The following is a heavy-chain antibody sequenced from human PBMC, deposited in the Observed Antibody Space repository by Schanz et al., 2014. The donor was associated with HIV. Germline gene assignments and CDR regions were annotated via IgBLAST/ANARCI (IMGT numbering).Heavy chain of an antibody. CDR3: ARDYHWNWFDP. CDR1: GFSFSDFA. CDR2: ISYDGRNK. Sequence: QGQLVESGGGVVQPGRSLRLSCAASGFSFSDFALHWVRQAPGKGLEWVAVISYDGRNKYYGDSVKGRFSVSRDNTKNSLYLQMNSLRAEDTAVYYCARDYHWNWFDPWGQGTLVTVSS. D-gene: IGHD1-20*01. V-gene: IGHV3-30*03. J-gene: IGHJ5*02.